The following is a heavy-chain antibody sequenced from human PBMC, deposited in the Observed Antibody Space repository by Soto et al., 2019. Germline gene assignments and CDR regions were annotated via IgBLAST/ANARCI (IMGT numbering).Heavy chain of an antibody. CDR3: ARVPYSSGWYGGYYYYGMDV. J-gene: IGHJ6*02. V-gene: IGHV1-18*01. CDR2: ISAYNGNT. D-gene: IGHD6-19*01. Sequence: GASVKVSCKASGYTFTSYGISWVRRAPGQGLEWMGWISAYNGNTNYAQKLQGRVTMTTDTSTSTAYMELRSLRSDDTAVYYCARVPYSSGWYGGYYYYGMDVWGQGTTVTVSS. CDR1: GYTFTSYG.